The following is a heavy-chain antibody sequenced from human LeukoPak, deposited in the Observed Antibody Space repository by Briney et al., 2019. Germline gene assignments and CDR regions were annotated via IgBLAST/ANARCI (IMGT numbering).Heavy chain of an antibody. CDR1: GGSFSGYY. V-gene: IGHV4-34*01. D-gene: IGHD5-18*01. CDR2: INHSGST. J-gene: IGHJ5*02. Sequence: SESLSLTCAVYGGSFSGYYWSWIRQPPGKGLEWIGEINHSGSTNYNPPLKSRVTTSVDTSKNHCSLKLSSVTAADTAVYYCARALYSYGSFAPWGEGTLVTVSS. CDR3: ARALYSYGSFAP.